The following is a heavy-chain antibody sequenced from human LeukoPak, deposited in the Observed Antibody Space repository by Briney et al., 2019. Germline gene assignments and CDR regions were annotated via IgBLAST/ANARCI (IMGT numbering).Heavy chain of an antibody. CDR2: IYTSGST. V-gene: IGHV4-4*07. D-gene: IGHD2-2*01. J-gene: IGHJ5*02. CDR3: ARLRYLGYCSSTSCYP. Sequence: IYTSGSTNYNPSLKSRVTISVDTSKNQFSLKLSSVTAADTAVYYCARLRYLGYCSSTSCYPWGQGTLVTVSS.